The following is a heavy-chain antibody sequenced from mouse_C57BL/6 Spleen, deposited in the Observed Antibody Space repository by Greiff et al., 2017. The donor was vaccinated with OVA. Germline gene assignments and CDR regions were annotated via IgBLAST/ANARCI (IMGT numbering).Heavy chain of an antibody. J-gene: IGHJ2*01. Sequence: DVKLQESGGGLVKPGGSLKLSCAASGFTFSSYAMSWVRQTPEKRLEWVATISDGGSYTYYPDNVKGRFTISRDNAKNNLYLQMSHLKSEDTAMYYCARDEGYYGSYFDYWGQGTTLTVSS. CDR1: GFTFSSYA. CDR3: ARDEGYYGSYFDY. CDR2: ISDGGSYT. V-gene: IGHV5-4*01. D-gene: IGHD1-1*01.